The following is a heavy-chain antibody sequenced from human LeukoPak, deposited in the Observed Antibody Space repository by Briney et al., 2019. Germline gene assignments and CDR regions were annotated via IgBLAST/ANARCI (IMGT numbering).Heavy chain of an antibody. CDR2: IYHSGST. J-gene: IGHJ4*02. CDR3: ARRQQWLSNYFDY. V-gene: IGHV4-30-2*01. CDR1: GGSISSGGYY. D-gene: IGHD6-19*01. Sequence: SETLSLTCTVSGGSISSGGYYWSWIRQPPGKGLEWIGYIYHSGSTYYNPSLKSRVTISVDTSKNQFSLKLSSVTAADTAVYYCARRQQWLSNYFDYWGQGTLVTVSS.